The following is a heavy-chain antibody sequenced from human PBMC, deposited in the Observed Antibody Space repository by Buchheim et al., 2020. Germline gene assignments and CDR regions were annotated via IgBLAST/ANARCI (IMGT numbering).Heavy chain of an antibody. CDR1: GFSFSGYS. V-gene: IGHV3-21*01. J-gene: IGHJ4*02. D-gene: IGHD1-1*01. CDR3: ARGEVEETRFPDS. CDR2: ISRGRCDI. Sequence: EVQLVESGGGLVEPGGSLRLSCEASGFSFSGYSMNWVRQAPGEGLEWVSIISRGRCDIAYADLVKGRFTISRDNAKNSLYLQMNSLRLEDTAVYYCARGEVEETRFPDSWSQGTL.